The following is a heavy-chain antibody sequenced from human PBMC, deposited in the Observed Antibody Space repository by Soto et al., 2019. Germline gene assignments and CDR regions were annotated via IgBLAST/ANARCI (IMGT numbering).Heavy chain of an antibody. CDR3: ARVLRACGGDCSSEGAFDI. D-gene: IGHD2-21*02. V-gene: IGHV3-13*01. Sequence: EVQLVESGGGLVQPGGSLRLSCAASGFTFSSYDMHWVRQATGKGLEWVSAIGTAGDTYYPGSVKGRFTISRENAKNSLYLQMNSLRAEDTAVYYCARVLRACGGDCSSEGAFDIWGQGTMVTVSS. CDR1: GFTFSSYD. CDR2: IGTAGDT. J-gene: IGHJ3*02.